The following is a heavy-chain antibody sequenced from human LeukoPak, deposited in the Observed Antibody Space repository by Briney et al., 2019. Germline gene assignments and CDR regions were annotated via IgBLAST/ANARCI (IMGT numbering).Heavy chain of an antibody. CDR1: GGSISYYY. Sequence: PSETLSLTCTVSGGSISYYYWSWIRQPPGKGLEWIAYVYYSGSTNYNPSLKSRVTISVDTSKNQFSLRLSSVTAADTGVYYCARARYYDILTSPPPNWFDPWGQGTLVTVSS. D-gene: IGHD3-9*01. CDR3: ARARYYDILTSPPPNWFDP. V-gene: IGHV4-59*13. J-gene: IGHJ5*02. CDR2: VYYSGST.